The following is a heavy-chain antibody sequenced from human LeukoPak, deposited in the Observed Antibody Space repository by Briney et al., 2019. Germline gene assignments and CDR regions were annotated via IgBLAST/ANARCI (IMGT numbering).Heavy chain of an antibody. CDR2: INPNSGGT. V-gene: IGHV1-2*02. CDR3: ARDGDGSYGGYGVDY. Sequence: ASVKVSCKASGYTFTGYYMHWVRQAPGQGLEWMGWINPNSGGTNYAQKFQGRVTMTRDTSISTAYMELSRLRSDDTAVYYCARDGDGSYGGYGVDYWGQGTLVTVSS. CDR1: GYTFTGYY. D-gene: IGHD5-12*01. J-gene: IGHJ4*02.